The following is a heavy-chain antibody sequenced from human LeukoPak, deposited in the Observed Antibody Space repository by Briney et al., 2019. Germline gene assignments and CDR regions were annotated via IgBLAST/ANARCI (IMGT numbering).Heavy chain of an antibody. CDR1: GFTFRSYA. D-gene: IGHD6-13*01. J-gene: IGHJ4*02. CDR2: ISGSGGST. CDR3: AKLGSNQQLVPDY. Sequence: PGGSLRLSCAASGFTFRSYAMSWVRQAPGKGLEWVSAISGSGGSTYYADSVEGRFTISRDNSKNTLYLQMNSLRAEDTAVYYCAKLGSNQQLVPDYWGQGTLVTVSS. V-gene: IGHV3-23*01.